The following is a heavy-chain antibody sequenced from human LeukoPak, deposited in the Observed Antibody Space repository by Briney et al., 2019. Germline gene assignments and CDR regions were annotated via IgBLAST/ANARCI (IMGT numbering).Heavy chain of an antibody. CDR1: GYSFTSYW. CDR2: IYPGDSDT. V-gene: IGHV5-51*01. Sequence: GESLKISCKGSGYSFTSYWIGWVRQMPGKGLEWMGIIYPGDSDTRYSLSFQGQVTISADKSISTAYLQWSSLKASDTAMYYCARRGYCSSTSCYPPGYYYYMDVWGKGTTVTVSS. D-gene: IGHD2-2*03. J-gene: IGHJ6*03. CDR3: ARRGYCSSTSCYPPGYYYYMDV.